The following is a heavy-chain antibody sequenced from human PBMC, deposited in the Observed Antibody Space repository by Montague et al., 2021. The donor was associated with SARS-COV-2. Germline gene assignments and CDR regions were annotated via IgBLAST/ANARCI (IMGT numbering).Heavy chain of an antibody. CDR3: ASLTLGYCSSTSCYSDWFDP. D-gene: IGHD2-2*02. J-gene: IGHJ5*02. Sequence: SETLSLTCAVYGGSFSGYYWSWIRQPPGKGLEWIGEINHSGSTNYNPSLKSRVTISVDTSTNQFSLKLSSVTAAGTAVYYCASLTLGYCSSTSCYSDWFDPWGQGTLVTVSS. CDR2: INHSGST. V-gene: IGHV4-34*01. CDR1: GGSFSGYY.